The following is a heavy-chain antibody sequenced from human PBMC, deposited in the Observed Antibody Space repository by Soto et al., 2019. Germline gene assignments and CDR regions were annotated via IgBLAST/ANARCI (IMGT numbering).Heavy chain of an antibody. J-gene: IGHJ4*02. D-gene: IGHD6-13*01. V-gene: IGHV4-38-2*01. CDR1: GYSISSGYY. CDR2: TYYGASS. Sequence: SETLSLTCAVTGYSISSGYYWGWVRQPPGKGLEWLGTTYYGASSYYNPSLRSRITILLDASTNQLSLKLSSVTAADTAVYFCVRVAGSASWYETDSWGQGILVTVSS. CDR3: VRVAGSASWYETDS.